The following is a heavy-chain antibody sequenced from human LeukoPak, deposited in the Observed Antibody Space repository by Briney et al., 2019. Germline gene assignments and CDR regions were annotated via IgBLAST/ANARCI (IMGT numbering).Heavy chain of an antibody. CDR3: ATTRLLGDIP. D-gene: IGHD2-21*01. CDR2: IYHSGST. J-gene: IGHJ5*02. V-gene: IGHV4-38-2*02. CDR1: GYSISSGYY. Sequence: SETLSLTCTVSGYSISSGYYWGWIRQPPGKGLEWIGSIYHSGSTYYNPSLKSRVTISVDTSKNQFSLKLSSVTAADTAVYYCATTRLLGDIPWGQGTLVTVSS.